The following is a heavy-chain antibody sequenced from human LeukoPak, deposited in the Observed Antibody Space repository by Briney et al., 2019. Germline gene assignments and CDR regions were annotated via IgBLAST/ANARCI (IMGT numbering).Heavy chain of an antibody. J-gene: IGHJ4*02. Sequence: GGSLRLSCAASGFTFSDSAMSWVRQPPGKGLEWVSSISGSSGSKFHADSVKGRFTISRDNSKGTLYLQMNSLRAEDTALYYCAKGSKFSGTYYFDYWGQGTLVTVSS. CDR2: ISGSSGSK. D-gene: IGHD1-26*01. CDR3: AKGSKFSGTYYFDY. V-gene: IGHV3-23*01. CDR1: GFTFSDSA.